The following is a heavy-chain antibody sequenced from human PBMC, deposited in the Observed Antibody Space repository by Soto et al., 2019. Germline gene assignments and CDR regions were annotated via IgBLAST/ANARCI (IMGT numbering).Heavy chain of an antibody. V-gene: IGHV4-39*01. CDR3: ARHGGYCSGGSCYTEYFQH. CDR1: GGCMSSRSNY. J-gene: IGHJ1*01. D-gene: IGHD2-15*01. CDR2: IYYSGST. Sequence: IMSVESTVSGGCMSSRSNYWSRIHQPPVNPLEWIGSIYYSGSTYYDPSLKSRVTISVDTSKNQFSLKLSSVTAADTAVYYCARHGGYCSGGSCYTEYFQHWGQGTLVTVSS.